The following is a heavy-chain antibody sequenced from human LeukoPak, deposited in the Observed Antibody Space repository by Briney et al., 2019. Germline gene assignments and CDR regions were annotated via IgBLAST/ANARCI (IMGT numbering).Heavy chain of an antibody. J-gene: IGHJ4*02. V-gene: IGHV1-18*01. CDR3: ARTLYATGTYYFDY. D-gene: IGHD4-17*01. CDR1: GYTFTSYG. Sequence: ASVKVSRKASGYTFTSYGISWVRQAPGQGLEWMGWISAYSGNTNYAQKLQGRVTMTTDTSTSTAYMELRSLRSDDTAVYYCARTLYATGTYYFDYWGQGTLVTVSS. CDR2: ISAYSGNT.